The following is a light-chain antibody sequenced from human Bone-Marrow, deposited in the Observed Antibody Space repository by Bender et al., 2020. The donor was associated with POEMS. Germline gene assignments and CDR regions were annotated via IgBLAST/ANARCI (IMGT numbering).Light chain of an antibody. CDR3: QAWDTYSVI. V-gene: IGLV3-1*01. J-gene: IGLJ2*01. Sequence: SYEVTQPPSVSVSPGQTASITCSGDDLGDNNVAGYHQRPGQSPLLVIYQDTKRPSGTPRRFSGSNSGNTATLTISGTQAMDEADYYYQAWDTYSVIFGGGTKLTVL. CDR1: DLGDNN. CDR2: QDT.